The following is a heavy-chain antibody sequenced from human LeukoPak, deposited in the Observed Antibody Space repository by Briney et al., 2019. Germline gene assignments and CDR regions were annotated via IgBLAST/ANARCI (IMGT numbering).Heavy chain of an antibody. J-gene: IGHJ3*02. D-gene: IGHD1-26*01. V-gene: IGHV3-7*01. CDR1: GFTFSDYY. CDR2: IKQDGSEK. CDR3: ARDRGSYRRDAFHI. Sequence: PGGSLRLSCAASGFTFSDYYMSWIRQAPGKGLEWVANIKQDGSEKYYVDSVKGRLTISRDNAKNSLYLQMNSLRVEDTAVYYCARDRGSYRRDAFHIWGQGTMVTVSS.